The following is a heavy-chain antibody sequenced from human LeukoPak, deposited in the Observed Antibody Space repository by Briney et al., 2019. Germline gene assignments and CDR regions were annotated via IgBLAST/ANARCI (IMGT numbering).Heavy chain of an antibody. CDR3: AREEEENWFDP. CDR2: IYYSGST. CDR1: GGSISNDY. J-gene: IGHJ5*02. V-gene: IGHV4-59*01. Sequence: PSETLSLTCSVSGGSISNDYWNWIRQPPGKGLEWIGNIYYSGSTNYNPSLKSRVTISVDTSKNQFSLKLSSMTAADTAVYYCAREEEENWFDPWGQGTLVTVSS.